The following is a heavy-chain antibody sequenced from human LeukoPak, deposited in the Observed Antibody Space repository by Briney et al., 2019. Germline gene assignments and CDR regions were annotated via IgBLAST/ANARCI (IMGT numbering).Heavy chain of an antibody. V-gene: IGHV3-48*03. CDR2: IISSSSYI. CDR1: GFTFSSYE. Sequence: GGSLRLSCAASGFTFSSYEMNWVRQAPGKGLEWVSYIISSSSYIYYADSVKGRFTISKDNAKNSLYLQMNSRRAEDTAVYYCANSDTAIYYFDYWGQGTLVTVSS. D-gene: IGHD5-18*01. J-gene: IGHJ4*02. CDR3: ANSDTAIYYFDY.